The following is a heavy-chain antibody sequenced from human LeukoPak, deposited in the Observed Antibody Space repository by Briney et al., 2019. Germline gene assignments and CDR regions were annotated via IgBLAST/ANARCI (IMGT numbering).Heavy chain of an antibody. CDR1: GGSISSSSYY. D-gene: IGHD5-24*01. Sequence: SGTLSLTCTVSGGSISSSSYYWSWIRQPPGKGLEWIGEINHSGSTNYNPYLKSRVTISVDTSKNQFSLKLSSVTAADTAVYYCARDAVGYSIDYWGQGTLVTVSS. V-gene: IGHV4-39*07. J-gene: IGHJ4*02. CDR3: ARDAVGYSIDY. CDR2: INHSGST.